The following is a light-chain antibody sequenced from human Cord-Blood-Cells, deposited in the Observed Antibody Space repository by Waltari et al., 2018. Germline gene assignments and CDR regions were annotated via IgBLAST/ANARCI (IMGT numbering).Light chain of an antibody. CDR3: SSYTSSSRVV. Sequence: QSALTQPASVSGSPGQSITISCTGTSRDVGGYNYVSWYQQHPGKAPKRRIYDVSNRPSGVSNRFSGSKSGNTAALTISGLQAEDEADYYCSSYTSSSRVVFGGGTKLTVL. V-gene: IGLV2-14*01. J-gene: IGLJ2*01. CDR1: SRDVGGYNY. CDR2: DVS.